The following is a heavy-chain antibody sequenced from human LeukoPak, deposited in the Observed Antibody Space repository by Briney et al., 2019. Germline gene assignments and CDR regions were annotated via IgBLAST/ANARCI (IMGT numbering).Heavy chain of an antibody. Sequence: SETLSLTCTVSGGSISSYYWSWIRQPPGKGLEWIGYIYYSGSTNYNPSLKSRVTMSVDTSKNQFSLKLTSVTAADTAVYYCARDIGYCDTTSCATWFDPWGQGILVTVSS. V-gene: IGHV4-59*12. D-gene: IGHD2-2*01. CDR1: GGSISSYY. CDR3: ARDIGYCDTTSCATWFDP. J-gene: IGHJ5*02. CDR2: IYYSGST.